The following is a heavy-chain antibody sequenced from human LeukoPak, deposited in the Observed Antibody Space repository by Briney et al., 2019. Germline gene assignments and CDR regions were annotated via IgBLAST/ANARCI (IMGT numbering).Heavy chain of an antibody. D-gene: IGHD3-10*01. CDR3: ASELSSGNEWFDP. CDR2: IYYSGST. V-gene: IGHV4-39*01. Sequence: IPSETLSLTCTVSGGSISSSSYYWGWIRQPPGKGLEWIGSIYYSGSTYYNPSLKSRVTISVDTSKNQFSLKLSYVTAADTAVYYCASELSSGNEWFDPWGQGTLVTVSS. J-gene: IGHJ5*02. CDR1: GGSISSSSYY.